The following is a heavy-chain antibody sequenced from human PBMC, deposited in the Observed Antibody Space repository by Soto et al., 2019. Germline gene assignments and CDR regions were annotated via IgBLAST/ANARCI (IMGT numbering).Heavy chain of an antibody. CDR2: IYYSGST. V-gene: IGHV4-30-4*01. CDR1: GGSISSGDYY. Sequence: SETLSLTCTVSGGSISSGDYYWSWIRQPPGKGLEWIGYIYYSGSTYYNPSLKSRVTISVDTSKNQFSLKLSSVTAADTAVYYCARGSPKYFVDYWGQGTLVTVSS. J-gene: IGHJ4*02. CDR3: ARGSPKYFVDY. D-gene: IGHD3-10*01.